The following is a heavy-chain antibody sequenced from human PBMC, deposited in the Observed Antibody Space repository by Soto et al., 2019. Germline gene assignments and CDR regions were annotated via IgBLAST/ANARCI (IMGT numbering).Heavy chain of an antibody. V-gene: IGHV3-30-3*01. Sequence: QVQLVESGGGVVQPGRSLRLSCAASGFTFSSYAMHWVRQAPGKGLEWVAVISYDGSNKYYADSVKGRFTISRDNSKNTLYLQMNSLRAEDTAVYYCARTTYYYDSSGYAPYYYYYYGMDVWGQGTTVTVSS. J-gene: IGHJ6*02. CDR3: ARTTYYYDSSGYAPYYYYYYGMDV. CDR2: ISYDGSNK. CDR1: GFTFSSYA. D-gene: IGHD3-22*01.